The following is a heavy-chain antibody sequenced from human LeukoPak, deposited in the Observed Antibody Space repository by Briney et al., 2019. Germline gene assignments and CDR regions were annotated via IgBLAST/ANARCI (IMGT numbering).Heavy chain of an antibody. CDR2: IYHSGST. D-gene: IGHD4-17*01. CDR3: ARDGDYDAFDI. Sequence: SETLSLTCTVSGGSISSGGYYWSWIRQPPGKGLEWIGYIYHSGSTYYNPSLKSRVTISVDTSKNQFSLKLSSVTAADTAVYYCARDGDYDAFDIWGQGTMVTVSS. J-gene: IGHJ3*02. V-gene: IGHV4-30-2*01. CDR1: GGSISSGGYY.